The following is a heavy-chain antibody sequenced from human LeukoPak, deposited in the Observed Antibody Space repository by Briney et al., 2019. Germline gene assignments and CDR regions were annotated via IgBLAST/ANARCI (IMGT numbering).Heavy chain of an antibody. V-gene: IGHV4-39*01. CDR3: ARHTVVVVPAENWFDP. J-gene: IGHJ5*02. CDR1: GGSISSSSYY. Sequence: SETLSLTCTVSGGSISSSSYYWGWIRQPPGKGLEWIGSIYYSGSTYYNPSLKSRVTISVDTSKNQFSLKLSSVTAADTAVYYCARHTVVVVPAENWFDPWGQGTLVTVSS. D-gene: IGHD2-15*01. CDR2: IYYSGST.